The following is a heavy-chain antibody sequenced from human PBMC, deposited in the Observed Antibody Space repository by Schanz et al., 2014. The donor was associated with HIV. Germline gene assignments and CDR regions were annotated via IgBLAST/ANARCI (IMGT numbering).Heavy chain of an antibody. V-gene: IGHV3-30*03. J-gene: IGHJ4*02. D-gene: IGHD3-10*01. CDR1: GFTFSTYG. CDR3: ARDKVRYYYGSGTYIKLALDY. Sequence: QVQLVESGGGVVQPGRSLRLSCAASGFTFSTYGMHWVRQAPGKGLEWVAFISDDGSKKYYADSVEGRFTISRDNSKNTLYLQMNSLRAEDTAVYYCARDKVRYYYGSGTYIKLALDYWGQGTLVTVSS. CDR2: ISDDGSKK.